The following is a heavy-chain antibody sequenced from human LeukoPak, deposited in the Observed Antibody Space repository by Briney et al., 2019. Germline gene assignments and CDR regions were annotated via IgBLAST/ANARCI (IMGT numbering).Heavy chain of an antibody. D-gene: IGHD3-10*01. CDR3: ARDRPIWFGELLQFDP. CDR1: GYTFTSYG. V-gene: IGHV1-18*01. Sequence: ASVRVSCKASGYTFTSYGIIWVRQAPGQGLEWMGWISAYNGNTNYAQKLQGRVTMTTDTSTSTAYMELRSLRSDDTAVYYCARDRPIWFGELLQFDPWGQGTLVTVSS. J-gene: IGHJ5*02. CDR2: ISAYNGNT.